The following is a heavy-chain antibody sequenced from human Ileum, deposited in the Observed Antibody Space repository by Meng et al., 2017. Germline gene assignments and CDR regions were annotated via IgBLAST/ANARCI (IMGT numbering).Heavy chain of an antibody. CDR1: GGSVSSGSYP. CDR3: ERADTFFDY. V-gene: IGHV4-61*01. J-gene: IGHJ4*02. Sequence: QLHAARSRPLRPSAPLSLACAVSGGSVSSGSYPWHPISQPPWMGPEWLTDITYSGRPTNNPSLKSRVIISAHPSKNPFSLKLSSVTDEDTAIYSCERADTFFDYWGQGTLVTVSS. CDR2: ITYSGRP. D-gene: IGHD5-18*01.